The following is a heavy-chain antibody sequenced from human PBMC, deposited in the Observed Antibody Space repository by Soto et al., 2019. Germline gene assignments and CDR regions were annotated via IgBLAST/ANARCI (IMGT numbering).Heavy chain of an antibody. J-gene: IGHJ4*02. Sequence: QVQLVQSGAEVKKPGASVKVSCKASGYTFTSYAMHWVRQAPGQRLEWMGGINAGNGNTKYSQKFQGRVTITRDTSASTAYMELSSLRSEDTAVYYCARDRYYYDSSGFDYWGQGTLVTVSS. V-gene: IGHV1-3*01. CDR1: GYTFTSYA. CDR3: ARDRYYYDSSGFDY. D-gene: IGHD3-22*01. CDR2: INAGNGNT.